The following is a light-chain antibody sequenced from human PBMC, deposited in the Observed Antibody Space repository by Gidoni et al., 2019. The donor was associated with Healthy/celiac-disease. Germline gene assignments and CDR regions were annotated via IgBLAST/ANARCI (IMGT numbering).Light chain of an antibody. V-gene: IGLV2-14*01. Sequence: QSALTQPASVSGSPGHSINISCTGTSSDVGGYNYVSWYQQHPGKAPKLMIYEVSNRPSGVSNRFSGSKSGNTASLTISGLQAEDEADYYCSSYTSSSTVVFGGGTKLTVL. J-gene: IGLJ2*01. CDR1: SSDVGGYNY. CDR2: EVS. CDR3: SSYTSSSTVV.